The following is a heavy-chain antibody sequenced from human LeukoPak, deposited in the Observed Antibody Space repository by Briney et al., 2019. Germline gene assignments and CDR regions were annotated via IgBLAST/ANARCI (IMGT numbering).Heavy chain of an antibody. CDR1: GGTFSSYA. Sequence: ASVKVSCKASGGTFSSYAISWVRQAPGQGLEWMGRVIPILSIANYAQKFQGRVTITADKSTSTAYMELSSLRSEDTAVYYCASPGEEMAITDAFDIWGQGTMVTVSS. J-gene: IGHJ3*02. V-gene: IGHV1-69*04. D-gene: IGHD5-24*01. CDR3: ASPGEEMAITDAFDI. CDR2: VIPILSIA.